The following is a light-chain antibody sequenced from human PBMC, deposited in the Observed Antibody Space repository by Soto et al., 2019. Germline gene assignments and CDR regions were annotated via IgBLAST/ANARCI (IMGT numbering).Light chain of an antibody. CDR1: QSVSSSY. Sequence: EIVLTQSPGTLSLSPGERATRSCRASQSVSSSYLAWYQQKPGQAPRLLIYGASSRATGNPDRFSGSGSGTDFTLTISRLEPEDFAVYYCQQYCSSPPTFSQGTKVDIK. CDR3: QQYCSSPPT. CDR2: GAS. J-gene: IGKJ1*01. V-gene: IGKV3-20*01.